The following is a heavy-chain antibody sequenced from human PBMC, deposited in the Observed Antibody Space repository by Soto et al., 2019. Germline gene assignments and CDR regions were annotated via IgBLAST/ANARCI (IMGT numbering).Heavy chain of an antibody. V-gene: IGHV3-30*18. CDR2: ISYDGSNK. D-gene: IGHD1-1*01. CDR1: GFTFSTYA. CDR3: AKRGSNNWQDLDY. J-gene: IGHJ4*02. Sequence: PGGSLRLSCAASGFTFSTYAMHWVRQAPGKGLEWVAVISYDGSNKYYADSVKGRFTISRDNSKNTLSLQMNSLRTEDTAIYYCAKRGSNNWQDLDYWGQGTLVTVSS.